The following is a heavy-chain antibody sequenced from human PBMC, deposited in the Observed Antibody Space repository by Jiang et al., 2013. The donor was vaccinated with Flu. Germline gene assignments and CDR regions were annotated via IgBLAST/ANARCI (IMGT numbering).Heavy chain of an antibody. D-gene: IGHD6-13*01. Sequence: ETLSLTCTVSGGSISSYYWSWIRQPPGKGLEWIGRIYTSGSTNYNPSLKSRVTMSVDTSKNQFSLKLSSVTAADTAVYYCARGLAAAGSFWFDPWGQGTLVTVSS. V-gene: IGHV4-4*07. CDR2: IYTSGST. CDR3: ARGLAAAGSFWFDP. J-gene: IGHJ5*02. CDR1: GGSISSYY.